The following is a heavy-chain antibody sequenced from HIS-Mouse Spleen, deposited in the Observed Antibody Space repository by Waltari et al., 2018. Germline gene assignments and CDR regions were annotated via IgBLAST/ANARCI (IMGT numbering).Heavy chain of an antibody. Sequence: QLRLQESGPGLVKPSETLSLTCTVSGGAHNSRSYYWGWIGQPPGKGLEWMGRIYYSGSTYYNPSLKSRVTISVDTSKNQFSLKLSSVTAADTAVYYCARHGLAAAGSAFDIWGQGTMVTVSS. J-gene: IGHJ3*02. V-gene: IGHV4-39*01. CDR2: IYYSGST. CDR1: GGAHNSRSYY. CDR3: ARHGLAAAGSAFDI. D-gene: IGHD6-13*01.